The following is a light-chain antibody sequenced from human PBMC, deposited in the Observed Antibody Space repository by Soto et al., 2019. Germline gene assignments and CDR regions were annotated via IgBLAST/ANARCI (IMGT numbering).Light chain of an antibody. CDR3: QEFGTSPLWT. J-gene: IGKJ1*01. CDR2: GAS. CDR1: QSVSSNY. Sequence: VLTQSPGTLSLSPGESATLSCRASQSVSSNYLAWYQKKPGQAPRLVIYGASSRATGIPDRFSGSGSGIDFSLTISRLEPEDFAVYYCQEFGTSPLWTFGQGTEVELK. V-gene: IGKV3-20*01.